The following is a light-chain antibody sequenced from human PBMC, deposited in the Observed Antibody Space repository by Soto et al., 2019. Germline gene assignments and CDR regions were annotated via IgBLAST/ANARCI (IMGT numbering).Light chain of an antibody. CDR1: QSVSRS. J-gene: IGKJ1*01. CDR2: DTS. Sequence: EFVVTQSPATLSVSPGERVTLSCRASQSVSRSLAWYQQRPGQAPRLLIYDTSTRAAGIAARFSGSGSGTEFTLTISSLQSEDSAVYYCQQYVHWPPGAFGQGTTVEIK. V-gene: IGKV3-15*01. CDR3: QQYVHWPPGA.